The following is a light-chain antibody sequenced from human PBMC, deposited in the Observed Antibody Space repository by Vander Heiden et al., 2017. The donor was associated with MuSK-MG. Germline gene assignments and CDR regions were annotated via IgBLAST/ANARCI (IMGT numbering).Light chain of an antibody. CDR3: QQDNTYPIT. CDR2: KAS. CDR1: QSISSW. V-gene: IGKV1-5*03. J-gene: IGKJ5*01. Sequence: DIQMTHSPPTLSASVGDTVTITCRASQSISSWLAWYQQKPGKAPNLLIYKASSLEIGVPSRFSGSGSGTEFTLTISSLQPDDFATYYCQQDNTYPITFGQGTQVEIK.